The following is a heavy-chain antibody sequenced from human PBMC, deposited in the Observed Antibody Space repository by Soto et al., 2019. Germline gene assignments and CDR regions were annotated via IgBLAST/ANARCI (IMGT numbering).Heavy chain of an antibody. CDR2: TYYRSKWNN. V-gene: IGHV6-1*01. CDR1: GDSVSSNSAA. CDR3: SRQTRGGMDV. J-gene: IGHJ6*02. Sequence: PSQTLSLTCAISGDSVSSNSAAWNWVRQSPSRGLEWLGRTYYRSKWNNDYAVSVKGRISVNPDTSKNQFSLQLNSVTPEDTAQYFCSRQTRGGMDVWGQGTTVTVSS.